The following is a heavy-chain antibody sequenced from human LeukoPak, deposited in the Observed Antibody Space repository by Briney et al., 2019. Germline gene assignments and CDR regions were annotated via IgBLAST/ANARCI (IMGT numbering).Heavy chain of an antibody. Sequence: PGGSLRLSCVASAFTFNTYAMIWVRQAPGKGLEWVSDISGGGHITNYADSVKGRFTISRDNSKNTVYLQMNSLRAEDTAVYYCATLPPSIAARQTIDYWGQGTLVTVSS. D-gene: IGHD6-6*01. CDR2: ISGGGHIT. CDR1: AFTFNTYA. J-gene: IGHJ4*02. CDR3: ATLPPSIAARQTIDY. V-gene: IGHV3-23*01.